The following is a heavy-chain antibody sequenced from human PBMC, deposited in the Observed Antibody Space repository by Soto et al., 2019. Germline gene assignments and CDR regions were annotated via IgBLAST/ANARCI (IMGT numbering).Heavy chain of an antibody. CDR2: IKHDGSET. CDR3: ARDFATHCSGSTCYPYAY. Sequence: GGSLRLSCAASGFTFNTFWMSWFRQSPGKGLEWVANIKHDGSETYYADSVKGRFTISRDNAKNSLFLQMNTLRTEDTAVYYCARDFATHCSGSTCYPYAYWGQGALVTVSS. CDR1: GFTFNTFW. J-gene: IGHJ4*02. D-gene: IGHD2-15*01. V-gene: IGHV3-7*03.